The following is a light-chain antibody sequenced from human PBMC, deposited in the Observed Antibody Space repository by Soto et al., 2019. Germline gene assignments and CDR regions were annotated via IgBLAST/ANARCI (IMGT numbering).Light chain of an antibody. J-gene: IGKJ4*01. CDR3: QQGNSFPLT. V-gene: IGKV1-12*01. CDR1: QDIDSW. CDR2: AAI. Sequence: DIQMTQSPSSVSASIGDRVTITCRASQDIDSWLAWFQQKPGEAPRLLIYAAISLHSGVPSRFSGAGSGTDFSLTISSLQPEYFATYFCQQGNSFPLTFGGGTKVEIK.